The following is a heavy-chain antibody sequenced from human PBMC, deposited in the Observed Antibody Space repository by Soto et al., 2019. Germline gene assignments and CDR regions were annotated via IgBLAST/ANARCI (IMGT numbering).Heavy chain of an antibody. Sequence: ASVKVSCKASGYTFTSYGISWVRQAPGQGLEWMGWISAYNGNTNYAQKLQGRVTMTTDTSTSTAYMELRSLRSDDTAVYYCARNTIFGVVIIGYYYYMDVWGKGTTVTVSS. CDR1: GYTFTSYG. J-gene: IGHJ6*03. CDR3: ARNTIFGVVIIGYYYYMDV. V-gene: IGHV1-18*01. D-gene: IGHD3-3*01. CDR2: ISAYNGNT.